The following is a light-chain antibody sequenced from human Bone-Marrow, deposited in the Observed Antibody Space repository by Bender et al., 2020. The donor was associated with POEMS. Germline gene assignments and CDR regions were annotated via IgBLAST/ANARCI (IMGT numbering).Light chain of an antibody. Sequence: QSVLTQPPSVSGAPGQRVTISCTGSSSNTGSGYDINWYQHLPGTAPKLLIYDNNSRPSGVPDRFSGSKSGTSASLAITGLQAEDEAEYFCQSYDSTLSGSVVFGGGTKLTVL. V-gene: IGLV1-40*01. CDR2: DNN. J-gene: IGLJ2*01. CDR1: SSNTGSGYD. CDR3: QSYDSTLSGSVV.